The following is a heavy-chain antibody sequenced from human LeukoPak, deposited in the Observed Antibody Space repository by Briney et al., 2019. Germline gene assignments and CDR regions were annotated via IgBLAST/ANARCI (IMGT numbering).Heavy chain of an antibody. Sequence: GSLRLSCTASGFAFDEHGMSWVRQGPGKGLEWVSGINWSSGSTGYADPLRGRFTISRDNAKNSLYLQMDSLRAKDTALYYCARAPITSPFYFDYWGQGALVTVSS. CDR1: GFAFDEHG. CDR3: ARAPITSPFYFDY. V-gene: IGHV3-20*04. J-gene: IGHJ4*02. CDR2: INWSSGST. D-gene: IGHD2-2*01.